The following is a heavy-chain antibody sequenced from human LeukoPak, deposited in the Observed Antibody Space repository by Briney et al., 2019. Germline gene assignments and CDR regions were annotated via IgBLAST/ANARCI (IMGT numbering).Heavy chain of an antibody. D-gene: IGHD6-6*01. CDR3: ATAKSIAASSDY. CDR2: IYYSGST. Sequence: SETLSLTCTVSGGSISSGGYYWSWIRQPPGKGLEWIGYIYYSGSTYYNPSLKSRVTISVDTSKNQFSLRLNSVTAADTAVYYCATAKSIAASSDYWGQGTLVTVSS. V-gene: IGHV4-30-4*01. CDR1: GGSISSGGYY. J-gene: IGHJ4*02.